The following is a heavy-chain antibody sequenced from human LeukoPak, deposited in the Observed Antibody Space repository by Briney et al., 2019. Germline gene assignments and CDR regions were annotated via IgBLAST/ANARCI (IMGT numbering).Heavy chain of an antibody. J-gene: IGHJ4*02. D-gene: IGHD6-19*01. CDR2: IYTSGST. CDR3: ARETVIAVAGTGRYFDC. V-gene: IGHV4-4*07. CDR1: GGSISSYY. Sequence: PSETLSLTCTVSGGSISSYYWSWIRQPAGKGLEWIGRIYTSGSTNYNPSLKSRVTMSVDTSKNQFSLKLSSVTAADTAVYYCARETVIAVAGTGRYFDCWGQGTLVTVSS.